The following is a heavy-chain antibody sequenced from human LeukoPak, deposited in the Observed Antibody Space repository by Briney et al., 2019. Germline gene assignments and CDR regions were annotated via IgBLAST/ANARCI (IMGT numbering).Heavy chain of an antibody. CDR1: GGSISSYY. CDR2: IYYSGST. Sequence: KPSETLSLTCTVSGGSISSYYWSWIRQPPGKGLEWIGYIYYSGSTNYNPSLKSRVTISVDTSKNQFSLKLSSVTAADTAVYYCAKGCSGGSCYVDYWGQGTLVTVSS. J-gene: IGHJ4*02. D-gene: IGHD2-15*01. CDR3: AKGCSGGSCYVDY. V-gene: IGHV4-59*01.